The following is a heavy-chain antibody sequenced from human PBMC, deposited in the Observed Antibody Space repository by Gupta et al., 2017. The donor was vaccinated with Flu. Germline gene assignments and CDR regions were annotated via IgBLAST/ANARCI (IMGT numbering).Heavy chain of an antibody. CDR2: NKSKTDGGTT. V-gene: IGHV3-15*01. J-gene: IGHJ6*02. D-gene: IGHD6-19*01. Sequence: VRQAPGKGLEWVGRNKSKTDGGTTDYAAPVKGRFTISRDDSKNTLYLQMNSLKTEDTAVYYCTTQDSSGWPYYYYYGMDVWGQGTTVTVSS. CDR3: TTQDSSGWPYYYYYGMDV.